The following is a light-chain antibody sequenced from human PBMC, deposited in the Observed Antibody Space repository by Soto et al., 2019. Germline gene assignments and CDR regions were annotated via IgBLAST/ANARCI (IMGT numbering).Light chain of an antibody. CDR1: QGISNY. CDR2: APS. CDR3: HAYNCAPWT. V-gene: IGKV1-27*01. Sequence: DIQMTQSPSSLSASVGDRVTITCRASQGISNYLAWYQQKPGKVPKLLIYAPSTLQSGVPSRFSGSGSATDFTLTISSLQPEDVATYYCHAYNCAPWTFGQGTKVDSK. J-gene: IGKJ1*01.